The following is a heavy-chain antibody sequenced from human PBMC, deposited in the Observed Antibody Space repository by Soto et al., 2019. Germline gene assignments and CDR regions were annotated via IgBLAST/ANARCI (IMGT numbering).Heavy chain of an antibody. J-gene: IGHJ4*02. Sequence: QVQLVQSGAEVKRPGASVKVSCKASGYTFTTYYMHWVRQAPGQGLEWLGIINPNGGSTTYAQKFQGRVTMTRDTSTRTVYLELSRLRSEDTAVYYCARAGYCSGGTCSPGNFDYWGQGTLVTVSA. V-gene: IGHV1-46*01. CDR2: INPNGGST. CDR3: ARAGYCSGGTCSPGNFDY. D-gene: IGHD2-15*01. CDR1: GYTFTTYY.